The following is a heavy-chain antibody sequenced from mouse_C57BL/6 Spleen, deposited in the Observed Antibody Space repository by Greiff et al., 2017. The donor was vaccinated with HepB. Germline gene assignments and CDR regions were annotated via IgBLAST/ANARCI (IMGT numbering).Heavy chain of an antibody. CDR1: GFNIKDYY. CDR2: IDPEDGDT. J-gene: IGHJ4*01. CDR3: TWVYYSGSSHAMDY. V-gene: IGHV14-1*01. D-gene: IGHD1-1*01. Sequence: VQLKQSGAELVRPGASVKLSCTASGFNIKDYYMHWVKQRPEQGLEWIGRIDPEDGDTEYAPKFQGKATMTADTSSNTAYLQLSSLTSEDIAVYYCTWVYYSGSSHAMDYWGQGTSVTVSA.